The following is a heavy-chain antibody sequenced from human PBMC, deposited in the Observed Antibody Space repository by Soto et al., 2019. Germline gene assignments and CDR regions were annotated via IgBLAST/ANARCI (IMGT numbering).Heavy chain of an antibody. J-gene: IGHJ5*02. V-gene: IGHV3-15*07. D-gene: IGHD3-3*01. CDR3: TTGGRLLYLAYNWFDP. CDR1: GFTFSNAW. CDR2: IKTKTDGGTT. Sequence: EVQLVESGGGLVKPGGSLRLSCAASGFTFSNAWMNWVRQAPGKGLEWVGRIKTKTDGGTTDYAAPVKGRFTISRDDSKNTLYLQMNSLKTEDTAVYYCTTGGRLLYLAYNWFDPWGQGTLVTVSS.